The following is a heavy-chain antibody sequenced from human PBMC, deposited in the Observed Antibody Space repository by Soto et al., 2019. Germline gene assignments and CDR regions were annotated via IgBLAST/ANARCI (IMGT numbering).Heavy chain of an antibody. CDR2: IYPGDSDT. D-gene: IGHD4-17*01. CDR3: ARMTDYGGNRDAFDI. Sequence: PGESLKISCQTSGYIFSSNWIGWVRQMPGKGLEWMGIIYPGDSDTRYSPSFQGQVTITADKSISTAYLQWSSLKASDTAMYYCARMTDYGGNRDAFDIWGQGTMVTVSS. CDR1: GYIFSSNW. J-gene: IGHJ3*02. V-gene: IGHV5-51*01.